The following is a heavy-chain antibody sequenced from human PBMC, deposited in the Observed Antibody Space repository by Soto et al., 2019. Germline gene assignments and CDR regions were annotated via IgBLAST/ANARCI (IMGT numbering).Heavy chain of an antibody. CDR1: GGSISSGGYY. Sequence: SETLSLTCTVSGGSISSGGYYWSWIRQHPGKGLEWIGYIYYSGSTYYNPSLKSRVTITVDTSKNQFSLQLSSVTAADTAVYYCARELLAATRWFDPWGQGALVTVSS. J-gene: IGHJ5*02. D-gene: IGHD2-15*01. CDR2: IYYSGST. CDR3: ARELLAATRWFDP. V-gene: IGHV4-31*03.